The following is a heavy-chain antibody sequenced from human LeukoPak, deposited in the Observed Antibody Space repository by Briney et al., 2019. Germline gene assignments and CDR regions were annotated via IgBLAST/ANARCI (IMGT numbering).Heavy chain of an antibody. Sequence: AGGSLRLSCAASGFTFSSYGMHWVRQAPGKGLEWVAFIRYDGSNKYYADSVKGRFTISRDNAKNSLYLQMNSLRAEDTAVYYCARVAVNAGYDFWSGFDYYYMDVWGKGTTVTVSS. CDR1: GFTFSSYG. V-gene: IGHV3-30*02. CDR2: IRYDGSNK. D-gene: IGHD3-3*01. J-gene: IGHJ6*03. CDR3: ARVAVNAGYDFWSGFDYYYMDV.